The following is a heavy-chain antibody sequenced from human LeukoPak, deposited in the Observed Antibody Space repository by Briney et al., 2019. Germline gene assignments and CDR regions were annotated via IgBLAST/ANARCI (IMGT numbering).Heavy chain of an antibody. CDR3: ASLTTVVTHDAFDI. CDR2: ISYDGSNK. V-gene: IGHV3-30-3*01. CDR1: GFTFSSYA. Sequence: PGGSLRLSCAASGFTFSSYAMHWVRQAPGKGLEWVAVISYDGSNKYYADSVKGRFTISRGNSKNTLYLQMNSLRAEDTAVYYCASLTTVVTHDAFDIWGQGTMVTVSS. D-gene: IGHD4-23*01. J-gene: IGHJ3*02.